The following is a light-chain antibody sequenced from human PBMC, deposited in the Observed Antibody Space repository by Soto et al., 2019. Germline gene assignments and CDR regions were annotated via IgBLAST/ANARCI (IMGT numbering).Light chain of an antibody. V-gene: IGKV3D-15*01. CDR1: QTVNGN. CDR3: HQYNNWPT. Sequence: TLMTKSPQTLSVPPGARATLPFRASQTVNGNLAWYQQKPGQSPRLLIYGASTRATTTPGRFSGSGSGTEFTLTISSLQSEDFAVYFCHQYNNWPTFGQGSKADIK. CDR2: GAS. J-gene: IGKJ1*01.